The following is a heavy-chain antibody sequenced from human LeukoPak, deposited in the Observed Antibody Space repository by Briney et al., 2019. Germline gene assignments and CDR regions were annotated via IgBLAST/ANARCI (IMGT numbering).Heavy chain of an antibody. Sequence: GASVKVSCKASGYTFTGYYVHWVRQAPGQGLEWMGRINPNSGDTNYAQKFQGRVTMTRETSISTAYMELSRLRSDDTAVYYCARDYCGGDCFPDYWGQGPLVTVSS. CDR3: ARDYCGGDCFPDY. CDR2: INPNSGDT. J-gene: IGHJ4*02. CDR1: GYTFTGYY. D-gene: IGHD2-21*02. V-gene: IGHV1-2*06.